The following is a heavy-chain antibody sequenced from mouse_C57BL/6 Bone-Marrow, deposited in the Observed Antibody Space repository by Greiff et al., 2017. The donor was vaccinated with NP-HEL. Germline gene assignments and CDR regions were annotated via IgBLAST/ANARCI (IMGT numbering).Heavy chain of an antibody. CDR2: IWSGGST. D-gene: IGHD2-3*01. CDR3: AKKGNLDDGYYDYAMDY. CDR1: GFSLTSYG. Sequence: QVQLQQSGPGLVQPSQSLSITCTVSGFSLTSYGVHWVRQPPGKGLEWLGVIWSGGSTDYNAAFISRLSISKDNSKSQVFFKMNSLQADDTAIYYCAKKGNLDDGYYDYAMDYWGQGTSVTVSS. J-gene: IGHJ4*01. V-gene: IGHV2-4*01.